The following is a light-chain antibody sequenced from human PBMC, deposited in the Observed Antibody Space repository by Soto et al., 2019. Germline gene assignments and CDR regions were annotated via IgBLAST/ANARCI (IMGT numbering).Light chain of an antibody. J-gene: IGKJ2*01. Sequence: EIVLTQSPGTLSLSPGERATLSCRASQSVSSSYLAWYQQKPGQAPRLLIYGASSRATGIPDRFSGSGSATDFTLTISRLEPEDFAVSYCQQYGSSPMYTFGQGTKLEIK. CDR1: QSVSSSY. V-gene: IGKV3-20*01. CDR3: QQYGSSPMYT. CDR2: GAS.